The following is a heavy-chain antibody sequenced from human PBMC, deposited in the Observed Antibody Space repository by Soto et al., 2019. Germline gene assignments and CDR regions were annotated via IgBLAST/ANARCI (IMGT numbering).Heavy chain of an antibody. CDR3: ASLVRGYSYGSLGY. CDR2: ISGSGGST. CDR1: GFTFSSYA. D-gene: IGHD5-18*01. J-gene: IGHJ4*02. V-gene: IGHV3-23*01. Sequence: PVGSLRLSCAASGFTFSSYAMSWVRQAPGKGLEWVSAISGSGGSTYYADSVKGRFTISRDNSKNTLYLQMNSLRAEDTAVYYCASLVRGYSYGSLGYWGQGTLVTVSS.